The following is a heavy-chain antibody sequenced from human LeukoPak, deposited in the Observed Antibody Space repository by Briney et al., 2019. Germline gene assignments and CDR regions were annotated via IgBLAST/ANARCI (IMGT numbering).Heavy chain of an antibody. CDR3: ARDPGDY. Sequence: GGSLRLSCAASGFIFNTYAMSWVRQAPGKGLEWVSYISSSSSTIYYADSVKGRFTISRDNAKNSLYLQMNSLRAEDTAVYYCARDPGDYWGQGTLVTVSS. CDR2: ISSSSSTI. V-gene: IGHV3-48*01. CDR1: GFIFNTYA. J-gene: IGHJ4*02.